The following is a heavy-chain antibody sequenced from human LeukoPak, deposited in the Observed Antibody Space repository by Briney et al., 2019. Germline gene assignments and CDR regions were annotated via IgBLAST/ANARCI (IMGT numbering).Heavy chain of an antibody. V-gene: IGHV3-33*01. D-gene: IGHD4-17*01. CDR1: GFTFSSYG. CDR2: IWYDGSNK. CDR3: ARAYYGDYVTSDFDY. J-gene: IGHJ4*02. Sequence: GGSLRLSCAASGFTFSSYGMHWVRQAPGKGLEWVAVIWYDGSNKYYADSVKGRFTISRDNSKNTLYLQMNSLRAEDTAVYYCARAYYGDYVTSDFDYWGQGTLVTVSS.